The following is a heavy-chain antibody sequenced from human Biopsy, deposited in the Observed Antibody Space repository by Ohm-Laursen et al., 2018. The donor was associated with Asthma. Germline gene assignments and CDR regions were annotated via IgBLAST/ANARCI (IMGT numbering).Heavy chain of an antibody. CDR3: ARVKDGYNFDY. CDR2: IYHSGST. J-gene: IGHJ4*02. V-gene: IGHV4-30-2*01. CDR1: GFSISSGGYS. D-gene: IGHD5-24*01. Sequence: SDTLSLTCAVSGFSISSGGYSWSWIRQPPGKGLEWIGYIYHSGSTYYNPSLKSRVTITVDRSKHQFSLRLSSVTAADTAVYYCARVKDGYNFDYWGQGTLVTVSS.